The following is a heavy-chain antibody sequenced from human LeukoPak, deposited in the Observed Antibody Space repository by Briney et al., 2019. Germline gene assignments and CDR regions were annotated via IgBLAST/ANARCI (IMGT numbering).Heavy chain of an antibody. Sequence: ASVEVSCKASGYTFTGYYMHWVRQAPGQGLEWMGWINPNSGGTNYAQKFQGRVTMTRDTSISTAYMELSRLRSDDTAVYYCARGTVDTAMVMDYWGQGTLVTVSS. CDR2: INPNSGGT. V-gene: IGHV1-2*02. J-gene: IGHJ4*02. CDR3: ARGTVDTAMVMDY. D-gene: IGHD5-18*01. CDR1: GYTFTGYY.